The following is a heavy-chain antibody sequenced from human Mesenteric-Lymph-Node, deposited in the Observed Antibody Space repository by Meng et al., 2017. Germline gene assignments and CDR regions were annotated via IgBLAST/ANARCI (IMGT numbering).Heavy chain of an antibody. Sequence: GESLKISCAASGFTFSSYAMHWVRQAPGKGLEWVAVISYDGSNKYYADSVKGRFTISRDNSKNTLYLQMNSLRAEDTAVYYCARDSVVVTAITPDAFDIWGQGTMVTVSS. CDR2: ISYDGSNK. J-gene: IGHJ3*02. V-gene: IGHV3-30*04. D-gene: IGHD2-21*02. CDR1: GFTFSSYA. CDR3: ARDSVVVTAITPDAFDI.